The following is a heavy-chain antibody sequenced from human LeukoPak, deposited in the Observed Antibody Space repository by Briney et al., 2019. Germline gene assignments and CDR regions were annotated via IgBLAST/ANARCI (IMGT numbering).Heavy chain of an antibody. CDR3: ASEGDYYGSGSYPPFDY. CDR1: GGTFSSYA. CDR2: IIPILGIA. D-gene: IGHD3-10*01. V-gene: IGHV1-69*04. J-gene: IGHJ4*02. Sequence: SVKVSCKASGGTFSSYAISWVRQAPGQGLEWMGRIIPILGIANYAQKFQGRVTITADKSTSTAYMELSSLRSEDTAVYYCASEGDYYGSGSYPPFDYWGQGTLVTVSS.